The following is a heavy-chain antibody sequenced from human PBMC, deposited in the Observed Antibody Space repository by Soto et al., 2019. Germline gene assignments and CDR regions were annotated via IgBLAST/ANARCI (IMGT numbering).Heavy chain of an antibody. CDR2: IYYIGST. CDR3: ARDRIAAAGTGQRYYYYGMDV. Sequence: SETLSLTCPVSGGSISSGDYYCSWIRQPPGKGLEVIVYIYYIGSTYYNPSLKSRVTISVDTSKNQFSLKLSSVTAADTAVYYCARDRIAAAGTGQRYYYYGMDVWGQGTTVT. CDR1: GGSISSGDYY. D-gene: IGHD6-13*01. V-gene: IGHV4-30-4*01. J-gene: IGHJ6*02.